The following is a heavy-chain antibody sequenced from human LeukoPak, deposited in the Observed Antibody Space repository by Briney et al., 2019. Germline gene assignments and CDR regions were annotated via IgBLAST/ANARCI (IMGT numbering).Heavy chain of an antibody. CDR2: ISGRGGST. CDR3: AKTLRFGETSWFDP. D-gene: IGHD3-10*01. V-gene: IGHV3-23*01. Sequence: GGSLRLSCAASGFTFSIYAMSWVRKSPGKGLEWVSAISGRGGSTYYADSVKGRLTIPRDNSKNTLDLQMNSLRAEDAAVYYCAKTLRFGETSWFDPWGQGTLVTVSS. J-gene: IGHJ5*02. CDR1: GFTFSIYA.